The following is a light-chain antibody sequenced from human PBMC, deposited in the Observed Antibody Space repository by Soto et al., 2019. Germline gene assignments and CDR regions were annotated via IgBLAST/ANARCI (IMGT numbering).Light chain of an antibody. J-gene: IGLJ1*01. Sequence: HSVLTQPPSASGTPGQRVTISCSGSSSNIGINAVNWYQQLPGTAPKLLMYDNNQRPSGVPDRVSGSKSGTSASLAISGLQSDDEADYYCASWDDSLNGLLFGTGTKVTVL. CDR3: ASWDDSLNGLL. CDR1: SSNIGINA. CDR2: DNN. V-gene: IGLV1-44*01.